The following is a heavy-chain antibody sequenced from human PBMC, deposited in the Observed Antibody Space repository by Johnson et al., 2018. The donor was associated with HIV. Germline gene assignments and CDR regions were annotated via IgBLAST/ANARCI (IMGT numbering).Heavy chain of an antibody. CDR3: ARDSQTYDYVWGSYRLKGDDAFDI. Sequence: MLLVESGGGLVQPGGSLRLSCAVSGFTVSSNYMSWVRQAPGKGLEWVSVMYGGGSTYHADSVKGRFSLSRDNSKNTVYLQMNSLRAEDTAVYYCARDSQTYDYVWGSYRLKGDDAFDIWGQGTMVTVSS. V-gene: IGHV3-66*01. D-gene: IGHD3-16*02. J-gene: IGHJ3*02. CDR2: MYGGGST. CDR1: GFTVSSNY.